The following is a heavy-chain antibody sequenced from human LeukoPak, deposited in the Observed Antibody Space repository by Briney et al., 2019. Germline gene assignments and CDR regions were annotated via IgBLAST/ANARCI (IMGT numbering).Heavy chain of an antibody. J-gene: IGHJ2*01. CDR3: VKGYNTGWYFDP. Sequence: SETLSLTCTVSDGSISSYYWSWIRQPAGKGLEWVGRVNPSGDTNYNPSLKSRVSISIETSKNQFSLNLNSVTAADTGMYYCVKGYNTGWYFDPRGRGTLVTVSS. CDR1: DGSISSYY. CDR2: VNPSGDT. D-gene: IGHD5-12*01. V-gene: IGHV4-4*07.